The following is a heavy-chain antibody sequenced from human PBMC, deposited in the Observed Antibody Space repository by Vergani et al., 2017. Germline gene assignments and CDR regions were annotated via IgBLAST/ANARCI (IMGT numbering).Heavy chain of an antibody. Sequence: QVQLVQSGAEVKKPGSSVKVSCKASVGTFSTYTISWVRQAPGQGLEWMGRIIPILGIANYAQKFQGRVTITADKSTSTAYMELSSLRSEDTAVYYCARGAEYYYDSSPFDYWGQGTLVTVSS. D-gene: IGHD3-22*01. V-gene: IGHV1-69*02. CDR2: IIPILGIA. J-gene: IGHJ4*02. CDR1: VGTFSTYT. CDR3: ARGAEYYYDSSPFDY.